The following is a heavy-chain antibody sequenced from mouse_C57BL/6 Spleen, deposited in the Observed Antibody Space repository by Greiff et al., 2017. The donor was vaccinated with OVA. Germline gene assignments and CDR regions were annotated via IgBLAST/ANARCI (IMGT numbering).Heavy chain of an antibody. D-gene: IGHD1-1*01. J-gene: IGHJ2*01. Sequence: EVKLVESGPGLVKPSQSLSLTCSVTGYSITSGYYWNWIRQFPGNKLEWMGYISYDGSNNYNPSLKNRISITRDTSKNQFFLKLNSVTTEDTATYYCAREDYEDFDYWGQGTTLTVSS. CDR1: GYSITSGYY. V-gene: IGHV3-6*01. CDR3: AREDYEDFDY. CDR2: ISYDGSN.